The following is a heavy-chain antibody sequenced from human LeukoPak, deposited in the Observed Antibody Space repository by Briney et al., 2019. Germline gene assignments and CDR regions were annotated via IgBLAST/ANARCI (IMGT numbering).Heavy chain of an antibody. J-gene: IGHJ4*02. Sequence: GGSLRLSCAASGFTFSNYAMHWVRQAPGKGLEWVAVMSYDGRNKYYADSVKGRITISRDNSKNTLYLQINSLRVEDTAVYYCAKQGSSGWYGDYWGQGTLVTVSS. D-gene: IGHD6-19*01. V-gene: IGHV3-30*18. CDR2: MSYDGRNK. CDR3: AKQGSSGWYGDY. CDR1: GFTFSNYA.